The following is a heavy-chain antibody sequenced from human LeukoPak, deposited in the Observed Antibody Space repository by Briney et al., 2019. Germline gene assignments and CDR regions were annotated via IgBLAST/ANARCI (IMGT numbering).Heavy chain of an antibody. D-gene: IGHD4-17*01. J-gene: IGHJ6*03. Sequence: SETLSLTCTVSGGSISSYYWSWIRQPAGKGLEWIGRIYTSGSTNYNPSLKSRVTMSVDTSKNQFSLKLSSVTAADTAVYYCARVIGDYNYYYYYMDVWGKGTTVTVSS. V-gene: IGHV4-4*07. CDR2: IYTSGST. CDR1: GGSISSYY. CDR3: ARVIGDYNYYYYYMDV.